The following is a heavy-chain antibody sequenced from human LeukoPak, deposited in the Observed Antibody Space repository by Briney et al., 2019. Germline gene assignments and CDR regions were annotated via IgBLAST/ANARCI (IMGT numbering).Heavy chain of an antibody. D-gene: IGHD2-2*01. CDR2: ISGSDGGT. V-gene: IGHV3-23*01. CDR1: GFTFSLCA. J-gene: IGHJ4*02. Sequence: GGSLRLSCAASGFTFSLCAMSWVRQTPGKGLEWVSLISGSDGGTYYADSVKGRFTISRDNSKNTLYLQMNSLRAEDTAVYYCAREGGPVVPAADYWGQGTLVTVSS. CDR3: AREGGPVVPAADY.